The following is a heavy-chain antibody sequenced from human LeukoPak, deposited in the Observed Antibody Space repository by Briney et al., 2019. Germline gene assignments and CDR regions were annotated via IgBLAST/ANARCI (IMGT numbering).Heavy chain of an antibody. Sequence: PGGSLRLSCAASGFTFSSYSMNWVRQAPGKGLEWVSSISSSSSYIYYADSVKGRFTISRDNAKNSLYLQMNSLRAEDTAVYYCARVTSGTTSYYFDYWGQGTLVTVSS. V-gene: IGHV3-21*01. CDR3: ARVTSGTTSYYFDY. D-gene: IGHD1-7*01. J-gene: IGHJ4*02. CDR2: ISSSSSYI. CDR1: GFTFSSYS.